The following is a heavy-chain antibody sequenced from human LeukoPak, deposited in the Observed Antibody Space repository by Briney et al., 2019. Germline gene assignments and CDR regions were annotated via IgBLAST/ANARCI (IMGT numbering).Heavy chain of an antibody. CDR3: ASDPTSTMAPDY. V-gene: IGHV3-64*01. CDR2: ISSNGGST. CDR1: GFTFSSYA. Sequence: GGSLRLSCAASGFTFSSYAMHWVRQAPGKGLEYVSAISSNGGSTYYANSVKGRFIISRDNPKNTLYLQMGSLRAEDMAVYYCASDPTSTMAPDYWGQGTLVTVSS. J-gene: IGHJ4*02. D-gene: IGHD3-10*01.